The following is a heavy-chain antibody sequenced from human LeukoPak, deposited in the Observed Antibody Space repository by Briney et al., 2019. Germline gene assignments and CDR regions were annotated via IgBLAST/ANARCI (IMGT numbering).Heavy chain of an antibody. D-gene: IGHD2-21*02. Sequence: AGGSLRLSCAASGFSLSDFGTHWVRQAPGKGLEWVAVMSSDERNQYYADSVQGRFTLSRDNSRNTLFLQMNSLRVEDTAVYYCAIGGLTTIDYWGQGTLVAVSS. V-gene: IGHV3-30*03. CDR1: GFSLSDFG. CDR3: AIGGLTTIDY. J-gene: IGHJ4*02. CDR2: MSSDERNQ.